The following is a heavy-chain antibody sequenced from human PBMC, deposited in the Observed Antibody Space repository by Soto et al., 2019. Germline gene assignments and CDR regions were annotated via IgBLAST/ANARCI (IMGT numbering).Heavy chain of an antibody. J-gene: IGHJ1*01. CDR1: GGPITSGSYY. D-gene: IGHD6-6*01. CDR2: IYYSGRT. Sequence: SETLSLTCTVSGGPITSGSYYWGWIRQPPGKGLEWIGSIYYSGRTCYKPSLRSRVTISIDTSRNQFSLKVNSVTAADTAVYYCPRQASEGYSSSPFRFWGQGTLVTVSS. V-gene: IGHV4-39*01. CDR3: PRQASEGYSSSPFRF.